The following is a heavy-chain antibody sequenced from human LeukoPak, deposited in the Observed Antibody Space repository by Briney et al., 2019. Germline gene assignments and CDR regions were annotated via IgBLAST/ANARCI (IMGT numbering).Heavy chain of an antibody. CDR2: IWYDGSNK. D-gene: IGHD1-26*01. CDR3: AKRWDYSGSPD. Sequence: GGSLRLSCAASGFTFSSYGMHWVRQAPGKGLEWVAVIWYDGSNKYYADSVKGRFTISRDNSKNTLYLQMNSLRAEDTAVYYCAKRWDYSGSPDWGQGTLVTVSS. J-gene: IGHJ4*02. V-gene: IGHV3-33*06. CDR1: GFTFSSYG.